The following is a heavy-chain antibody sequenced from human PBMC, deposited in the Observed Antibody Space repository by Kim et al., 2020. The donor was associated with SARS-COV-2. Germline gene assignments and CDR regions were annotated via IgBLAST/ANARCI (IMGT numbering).Heavy chain of an antibody. J-gene: IGHJ5*02. Sequence: QKFQGRVTMTRDQSTSTVYMELSSLRSEDTAVYYCARTIAVAGTGDWFDPWGQGTLVTVSS. CDR3: ARTIAVAGTGDWFDP. V-gene: IGHV1-46*01. D-gene: IGHD6-19*01.